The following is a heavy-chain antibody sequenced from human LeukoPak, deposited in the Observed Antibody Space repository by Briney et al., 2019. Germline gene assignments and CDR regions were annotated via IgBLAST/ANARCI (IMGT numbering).Heavy chain of an antibody. CDR3: ARQEVIMVRGVVTFDAFDI. CDR2: IYYSGST. D-gene: IGHD3-10*01. V-gene: IGHV4-61*05. Sequence: PSETLSLTCTVSGGSISSSSYYWGWIRQPPGKGLEWIGYIYYSGSTNYNPSLKSRVTISVDTSKNQFSLRLSSVTAADTAVYYCARQEVIMVRGVVTFDAFDIWGQGTMVTVSS. J-gene: IGHJ3*02. CDR1: GGSISSSSYY.